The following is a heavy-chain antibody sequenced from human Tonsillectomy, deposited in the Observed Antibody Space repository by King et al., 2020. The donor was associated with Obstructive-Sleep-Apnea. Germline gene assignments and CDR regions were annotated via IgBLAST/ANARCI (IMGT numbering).Heavy chain of an antibody. D-gene: IGHD3-16*01. CDR3: ANYKAGGYYGMDV. CDR1: GFTFTNYI. J-gene: IGHJ6*02. Sequence: VQLVESGGGLVQPGGSLRLSCAASGFTFTNYIMSWVRQAPGKGLEWVSVIGTSGGTTYYAESVKGRFTISRDNSKNTLYLQMNSLIAEDTAVYYCANYKAGGYYGMDVWGQGTTVTVSS. V-gene: IGHV3-23*04. CDR2: IGTSGGTT.